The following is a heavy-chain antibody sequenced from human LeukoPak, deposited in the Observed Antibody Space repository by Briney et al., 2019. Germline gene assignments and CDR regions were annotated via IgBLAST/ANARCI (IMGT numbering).Heavy chain of an antibody. CDR2: IGGSGGST. D-gene: IGHD3-10*01. V-gene: IGHV3-23*01. J-gene: IGHJ4*02. CDR1: GFTFSSYA. Sequence: PGGSLRLSCAASGFTFSSYAMSWVRQAPGKGLEWVPSIGGSGGSTYYADSVKGPSTISRNTSKNTLYLQMNSLRAEDTAVYYCAKYRGFGDSYDSWGQGTLVTVSS. CDR3: AKYRGFGDSYDS.